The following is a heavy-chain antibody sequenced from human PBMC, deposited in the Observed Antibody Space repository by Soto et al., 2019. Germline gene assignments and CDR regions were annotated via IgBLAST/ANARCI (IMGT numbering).Heavy chain of an antibody. CDR1: GGTFSRYT. V-gene: IGHV1-69*02. Sequence: QVQLVQSGAEVKKPGSSVKVSCKASGGTFSRYTISWVRQARGQGLELMGRIIPIPGIANHAQKFQVRVMSTADKSTSTAYMKLTSLRSEDTAVYYWARVNTAVRGVYSGVDWFDDWGQGTMVPVSS. J-gene: IGHJ5*02. CDR2: IIPIPGIA. D-gene: IGHD3-10*01. CDR3: ARVNTAVRGVYSGVDWFDD.